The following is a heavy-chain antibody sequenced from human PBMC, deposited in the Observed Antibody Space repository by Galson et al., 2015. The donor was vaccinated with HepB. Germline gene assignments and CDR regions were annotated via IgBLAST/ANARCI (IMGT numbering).Heavy chain of an antibody. CDR3: ARTFYFDY. V-gene: IGHV3-30*04. D-gene: IGHD3-16*01. CDR1: GFTSSSHA. J-gene: IGHJ4*02. Sequence: SLRLSCAASGFTSSSHAMNWVRQAPGKGLEWVAVLSSHGDNEYYADSVKGRFTISRDNSENTVYLQMHSLRVEDTAVYYCARTFYFDYWGQGTLVTVSS. CDR2: LSSHGDNE.